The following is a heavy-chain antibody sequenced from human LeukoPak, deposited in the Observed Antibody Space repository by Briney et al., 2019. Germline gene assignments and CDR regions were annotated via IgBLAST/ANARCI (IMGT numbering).Heavy chain of an antibody. D-gene: IGHD3-10*01. CDR1: GFTFDDYA. V-gene: IGHV3-9*01. CDR3: AKGLSYGSSYYYSYGMDV. J-gene: IGHJ6*02. Sequence: GGSLRLSCAASGFTFDDYAMHWVRQAPGKGLEWVSGISWNSGSIGYADSVKGRFTISRDNAKNSLYLQMNSLRAEDTALYYCAKGLSYGSSYYYSYGMDVWGQGTTVTVSS. CDR2: ISWNSGSI.